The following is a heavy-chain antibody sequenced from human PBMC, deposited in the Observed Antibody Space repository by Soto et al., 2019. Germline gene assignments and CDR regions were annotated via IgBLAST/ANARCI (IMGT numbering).Heavy chain of an antibody. CDR1: GYTFTGYC. J-gene: IGHJ3*02. D-gene: IGHD3-10*01. V-gene: IGHV1-2*04. CDR3: ARTRYYYATDAFDI. Sequence: GASVKVSCKASGYTFTGYCMHWVRQAPGQGLEWMGWINPNSGGTNYAQKFQGWVTMTRDTSISTAYMELSRLRSDDTAVYYCARTRYYYATDAFDIWGQGTMVTVSS. CDR2: INPNSGGT.